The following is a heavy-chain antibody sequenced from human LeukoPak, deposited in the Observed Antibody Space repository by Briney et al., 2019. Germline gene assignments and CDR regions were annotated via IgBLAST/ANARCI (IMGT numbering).Heavy chain of an antibody. V-gene: IGHV3-21*01. Sequence: PGGSLRLSCAASGFTFNSYSMNWVRQAPGKGLEWVSSISSSSSYIYYADSVKGRFTISRDNAKNSLYLQMNSLRAEDTAVYYCARPIMVRGVSDAFDIWGQGTMVTVSS. CDR2: ISSSSSYI. CDR3: ARPIMVRGVSDAFDI. CDR1: GFTFNSYS. D-gene: IGHD3-10*01. J-gene: IGHJ3*02.